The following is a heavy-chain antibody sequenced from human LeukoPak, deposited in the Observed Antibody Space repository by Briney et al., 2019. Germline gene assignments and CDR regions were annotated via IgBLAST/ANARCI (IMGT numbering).Heavy chain of an antibody. J-gene: IGHJ4*02. CDR2: ISADNGNT. V-gene: IGHV1-18*04. D-gene: IGHD4-23*01. CDR3: AKSTDYSANSGVDY. Sequence: ASVKVSCKGSGYTLSNHAFSWVRQAPGQGLEWMGWISADNGNTNHAQKFQGRVSLTTDTSTSTAYMELRSLRSDDTAVYYCAKSTDYSANSGVDYWGQGTLVTVSS. CDR1: GYTLSNHA.